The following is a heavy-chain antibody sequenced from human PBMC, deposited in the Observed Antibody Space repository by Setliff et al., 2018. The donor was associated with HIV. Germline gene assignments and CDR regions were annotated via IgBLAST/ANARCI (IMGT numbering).Heavy chain of an antibody. CDR1: GYTFSEYA. CDR3: ARWCAAAGCYPAIYHFDS. J-gene: IGHJ4*02. D-gene: IGHD2-2*01. Sequence: GASVKVSCKASGYTFSEYAIHWVRQAPGQRLEWMGRIDTDNGYRRYSPKLQGRVTITKDTSANTAHMELRGLRSEDTAVYYCARWCAAAGCYPAIYHFDSWGQGTLVTVSS. V-gene: IGHV1-3*04. CDR2: IDTDNGYR.